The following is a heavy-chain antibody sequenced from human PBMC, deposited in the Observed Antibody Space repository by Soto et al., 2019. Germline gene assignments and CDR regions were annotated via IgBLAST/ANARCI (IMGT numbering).Heavy chain of an antibody. CDR1: GGSISSYY. J-gene: IGHJ5*02. CDR2: IYYSGST. Sequence: PSETLSLTCTVSGGSISSYYWSWIRQPPGKGLEWIGYIYYSGSTYYNPSLKSRVTISVDTSKNQFSLKLNSVTAADTAVYYCARVNEGWFDPWGQGTLVTVSS. V-gene: IGHV4-59*12. D-gene: IGHD1-1*01. CDR3: ARVNEGWFDP.